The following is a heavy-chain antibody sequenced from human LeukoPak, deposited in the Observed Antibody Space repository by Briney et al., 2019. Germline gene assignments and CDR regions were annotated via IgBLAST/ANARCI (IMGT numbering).Heavy chain of an antibody. CDR2: IYYSGST. V-gene: IGHV4-59*01. CDR3: ARGTGSSGNLDY. D-gene: IGHD3-22*01. Sequence: SETLSLTCTVSGGSISSYYWSWTRQPPGKGLEWIGYIYYSGSTNYNPSLKSRVTISVDTSKNQFSLKLSSVTAADTAVYYCARGTGSSGNLDYWGQGTLVTVSS. J-gene: IGHJ4*02. CDR1: GGSISSYY.